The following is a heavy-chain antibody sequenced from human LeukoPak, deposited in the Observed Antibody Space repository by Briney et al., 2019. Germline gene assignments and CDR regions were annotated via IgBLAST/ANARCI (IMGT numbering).Heavy chain of an antibody. J-gene: IGHJ6*02. Sequence: PGRSLRLSCAASGLTFDDYAMHWVRQAPGKGLEWVSGISWNSGSIGYADSVKGRFTISRDNAKNSLYLQMNSLRAEDTALYYCAKDMGSIAAAGMDVWGQGTTVTVSS. CDR3: AKDMGSIAAAGMDV. D-gene: IGHD6-13*01. V-gene: IGHV3-9*01. CDR2: ISWNSGSI. CDR1: GLTFDDYA.